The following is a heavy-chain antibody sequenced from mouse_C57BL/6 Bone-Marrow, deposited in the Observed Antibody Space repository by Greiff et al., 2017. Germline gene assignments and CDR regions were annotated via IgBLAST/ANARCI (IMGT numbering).Heavy chain of an antibody. CDR1: GFNIKDDY. J-gene: IGHJ2*01. CDR2: IDPENGDT. Sequence: VQLQQSGAELVRPGASVKLSCTASGFNIKDDYMHWVKQRPEQGLEWIGWIDPENGDTEYAAKFQGKATITADTSSNTAYLQLSSLTSEDTAVYYCTTDYYVSSLDWWGQGTTLTVSS. D-gene: IGHD1-1*01. V-gene: IGHV14-4*01. CDR3: TTDYYVSSLDW.